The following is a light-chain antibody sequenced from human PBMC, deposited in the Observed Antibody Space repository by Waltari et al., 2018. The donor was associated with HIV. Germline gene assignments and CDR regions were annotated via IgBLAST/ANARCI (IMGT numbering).Light chain of an antibody. CDR3: QSYDTTTPVV. CDR2: EDN. Sequence: NFMLTQPHSVSESPGKTVSISCTRSSGSIASRYVQWYQQRPGSSPTAVIFEDNQRPSGVPERFSGSIDSSSNSASLTISGLKTEDEADYYCQSYDTTTPVVFGGGTRLTVL. CDR1: SGSIASRY. V-gene: IGLV6-57*01. J-gene: IGLJ2*01.